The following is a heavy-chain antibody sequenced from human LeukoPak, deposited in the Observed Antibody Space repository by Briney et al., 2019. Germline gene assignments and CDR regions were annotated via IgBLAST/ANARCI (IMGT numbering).Heavy chain of an antibody. CDR2: IIPILGIA. CDR3: ARAVPHGNYYYGMDV. CDR1: GGTFSSYA. Sequence: SVKVSRKASGGTFSSYAISWLRQAPGQGLEWMGRIIPILGIANYAQKFQGRVTITADKSTSTAYMELSSLRSEDTAVYYCARAVPHGNYYYGMDVWGQGTTVTVSS. D-gene: IGHD4-17*01. J-gene: IGHJ6*02. V-gene: IGHV1-69*04.